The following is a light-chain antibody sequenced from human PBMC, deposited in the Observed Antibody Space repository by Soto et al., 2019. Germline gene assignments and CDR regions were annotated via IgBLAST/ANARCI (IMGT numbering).Light chain of an antibody. CDR3: QNFDSAPQT. CDR2: DAS. V-gene: IGKV1-27*01. CDR1: QGIRHY. Sequence: DIQITQSPSSLSASVGDRVTITCRASQGIRHYLAWYQQKPGKVPKLLIYDASNLQSGVPSRFRGGGSGTESTLTISSLQPEDVATYYCQNFDSAPQTFGQGTTVDI. J-gene: IGKJ1*01.